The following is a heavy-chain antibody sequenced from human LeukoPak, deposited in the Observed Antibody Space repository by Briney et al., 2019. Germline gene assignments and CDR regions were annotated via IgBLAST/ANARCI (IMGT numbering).Heavy chain of an antibody. CDR3: AMIPGIAAAGSH. J-gene: IGHJ4*02. CDR1: GFTPSSYE. D-gene: IGHD6-13*01. V-gene: IGHV3-48*03. CDR2: ISSSGSTI. Sequence: GGSLRLSCAASGFTPSSYEMNWVRQAPGKGLEWVSYISSSGSTIYYADSVKGRFTTSRDNAKNSLYLQMNSLRAEDTAVYYCAMIPGIAAAGSHWGQGTLVTVSS.